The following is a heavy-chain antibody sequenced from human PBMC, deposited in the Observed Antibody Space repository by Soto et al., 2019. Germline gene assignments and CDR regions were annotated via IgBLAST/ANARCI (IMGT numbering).Heavy chain of an antibody. CDR2: ISSSSSYT. Sequence: GGSLRLSCAASGFTFSDYYMSWIRQAPGKGLEWVSYISSSSSYTNYADSVKGRFTISRDNAKNSLYLQMNSLRAEDTAVYYCARSVTIFSSVDYWGQGTLVTVSS. CDR1: GFTFSDYY. D-gene: IGHD3-3*01. V-gene: IGHV3-11*06. J-gene: IGHJ4*02. CDR3: ARSVTIFSSVDY.